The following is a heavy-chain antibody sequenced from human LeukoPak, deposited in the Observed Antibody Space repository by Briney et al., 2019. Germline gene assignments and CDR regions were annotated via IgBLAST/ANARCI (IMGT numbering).Heavy chain of an antibody. J-gene: IGHJ3*02. D-gene: IGHD3-22*01. CDR2: FYYSATT. CDR1: GGSISSSRYY. CDR3: ARVLVYYYDSSGYYYGAFDAFDI. V-gene: IGHV4-39*07. Sequence: PSENLSLTCTVSGGSISSSRYYWGWIRQPPGKGLEWIGTFYYSATTYSNPSLKSRVTISVDTSKNQFSLKLSSVTAADTAVYYCARVLVYYYDSSGYYYGAFDAFDIWGQGTMVTVSS.